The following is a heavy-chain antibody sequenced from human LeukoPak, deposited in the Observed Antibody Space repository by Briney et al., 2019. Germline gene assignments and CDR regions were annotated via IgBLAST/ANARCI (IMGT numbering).Heavy chain of an antibody. D-gene: IGHD6-6*01. J-gene: IGHJ4*02. CDR3: AQGGDYSSSSVFDY. V-gene: IGHV4-30-4*08. CDR2: IYYSGST. CDR1: GGSISSGDYY. Sequence: SQTLSLTCTVSGGSISSGDYYWSWIRQPPGKGLEWIGYIYYSGSTYYNPSLKSRVTISVDTSKNQSSLKLSSVTAADTAVYYCAQGGDYSSSSVFDYWGQGTLVTVSS.